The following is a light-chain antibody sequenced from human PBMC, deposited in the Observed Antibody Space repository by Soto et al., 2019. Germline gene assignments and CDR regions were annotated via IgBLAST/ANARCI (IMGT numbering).Light chain of an antibody. CDR2: DAS. V-gene: IGKV1-33*01. CDR1: QDISNY. Sequence: DIQMTQSPSSLSASVGDRVTITCQASQDISNYLNWYQQKPGKSPKILIYDASNLETGVPSRCSRSGSRTYITFIISSQQPEDIVTYCCQQYDNLPLTFGGGTKVEIK. CDR3: QQYDNLPLT. J-gene: IGKJ4*01.